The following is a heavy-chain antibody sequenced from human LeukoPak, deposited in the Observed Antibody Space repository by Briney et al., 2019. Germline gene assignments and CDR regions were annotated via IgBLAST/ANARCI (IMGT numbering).Heavy chain of an antibody. V-gene: IGHV1-2*02. CDR1: GYSFTVYY. Sequence: ASVKVSCKASGYSFTVYYMHWVRQAPGQGLEWVGWINPNSGGTNYAQKFQGRVTMTRDTSISTAYMELSRLRSDDTAVYYCARDYSGTYYGGQDYWGQGTLITVSS. J-gene: IGHJ4*02. CDR2: INPNSGGT. D-gene: IGHD1-26*01. CDR3: ARDYSGTYYGGQDY.